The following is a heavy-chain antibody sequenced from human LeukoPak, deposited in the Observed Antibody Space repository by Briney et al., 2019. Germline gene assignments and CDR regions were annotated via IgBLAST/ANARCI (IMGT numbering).Heavy chain of an antibody. CDR1: GFTFSDYY. CDR2: MNSIGSTI. D-gene: IGHD6-19*01. CDR3: ARARIAVAGRSAFDI. Sequence: GGSLRLSCAASGFTFSDYYMSWIRQAPGKGLEWVSYMNSIGSTIYYADSVKGRFTISRDNAKNTLYLQMNSLRAEDTAVYYCARARIAVAGRSAFDIWGQGTMVTVSS. J-gene: IGHJ3*02. V-gene: IGHV3-11*04.